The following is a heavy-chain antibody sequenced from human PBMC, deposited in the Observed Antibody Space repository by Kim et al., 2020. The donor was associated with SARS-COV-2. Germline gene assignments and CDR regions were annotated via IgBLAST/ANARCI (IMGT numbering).Heavy chain of an antibody. Sequence: SSIYYADSVKGRFTISRDNAKNSLYLQMNSLRAEDTAVYYCARWSSGFDYWGQGTLVTVSS. V-gene: IGHV3-21*01. CDR2: SSI. CDR3: ARWSSGFDY. J-gene: IGHJ4*02. D-gene: IGHD6-19*01.